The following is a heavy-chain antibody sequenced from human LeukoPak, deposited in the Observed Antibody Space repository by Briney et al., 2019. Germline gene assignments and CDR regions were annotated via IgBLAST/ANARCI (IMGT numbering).Heavy chain of an antibody. J-gene: IGHJ3*02. V-gene: IGHV3-23*01. CDR3: ARHSWDAFDI. CDR1: GFAFSSYA. CDR2: LSGSGGST. Sequence: GGSLRLSCAASGFAFSSYAMSWVRQAPGKGLEWVSALSGSGGSTYCADSVKGRFTISRDNSKNTLYLQMNSLRAEDTAVYYCARHSWDAFDIWGQGTMVTVSS. D-gene: IGHD2-15*01.